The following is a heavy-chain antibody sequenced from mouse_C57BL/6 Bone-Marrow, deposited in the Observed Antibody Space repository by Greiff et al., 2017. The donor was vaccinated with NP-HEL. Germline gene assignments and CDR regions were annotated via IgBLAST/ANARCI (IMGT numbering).Heavy chain of an antibody. V-gene: IGHV1-76*01. D-gene: IGHD1-1*01. CDR2: IYPGSGNT. J-gene: IGHJ3*01. CDR1: GYTFTDYY. CDR3: ARGGTFAY. Sequence: QVQLQQSGAELVRPGASVKLSCKASGYTFTDYYINWVKQRPGQGLEWIARIYPGSGNTYYNEKFKGKATLTAEKSSSTAYMQLSSLTSEDSAFYFCARGGTFAYWGQGTLVTVSA.